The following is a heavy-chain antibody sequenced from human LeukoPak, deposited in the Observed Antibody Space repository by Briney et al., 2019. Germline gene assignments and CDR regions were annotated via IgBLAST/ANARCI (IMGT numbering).Heavy chain of an antibody. J-gene: IGHJ4*02. V-gene: IGHV3-53*01. CDR1: GFSVSSTY. CDR2: ILDNGIT. Sequence: GGSLRLSCAVSGFSVSSTYMTWVRQAPGKGLQWVSVILDNGITTYADSVKGRFSISRDNSKNTVYLQMNSLSVDDTAVYYCVRDKGVXRTERFDSWGPGTLVTVSS. CDR3: VRDKGVXRTERFDS. D-gene: IGHD3-3*01.